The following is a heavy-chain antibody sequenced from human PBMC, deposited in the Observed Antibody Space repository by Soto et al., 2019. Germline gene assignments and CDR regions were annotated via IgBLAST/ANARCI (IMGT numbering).Heavy chain of an antibody. D-gene: IGHD3-22*01. CDR2: ISAYNGNT. V-gene: IGHV1-18*04. CDR3: ARVKPYYYDSSGYYYVGVEWCFDY. J-gene: IGHJ4*02. Sequence: QVQLVQSGAEVKKPGASVKVSCKASGYTFTSYGISWVRQAPGQGLEWMGWISAYNGNTNYAQKLQGRVTMTTDTSTSTAYMELRSLRSDDTAVYYCARVKPYYYDSSGYYYVGVEWCFDYWGQGTLVTVSS. CDR1: GYTFTSYG.